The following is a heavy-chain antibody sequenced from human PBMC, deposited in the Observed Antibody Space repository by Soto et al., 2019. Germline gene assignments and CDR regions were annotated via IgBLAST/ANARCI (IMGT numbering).Heavy chain of an antibody. Sequence: PGGSLRLSCAASGFICSSYDMSWVRQAPGKGLEWVSTILVGGSTHYEDSVKGRFTISRDESKNTVYLQMHSLTAGDTAVYYCAKATATSGGAFDICGQGTMVTVS. CDR3: AKATATSGGAFDI. CDR2: ILVGGST. CDR1: GFICSSYD. V-gene: IGHV3-23*01. J-gene: IGHJ3*02. D-gene: IGHD1-1*01.